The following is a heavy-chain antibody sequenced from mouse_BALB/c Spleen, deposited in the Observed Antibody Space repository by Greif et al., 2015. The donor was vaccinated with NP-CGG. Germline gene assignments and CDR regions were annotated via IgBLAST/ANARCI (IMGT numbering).Heavy chain of an antibody. J-gene: IGHJ4*01. CDR2: ISSGSSTI. Sequence: EVMLVESGGGLVQPGGSRKLSCAASGFTFSSFGMHWVRQAPEKGLEWVAYISSGSSTIYYADTVKGRFTISRDNPKNPLFLQMTSLRSEDTAMYYCARSLGYDGAMDYWGQGTSVTVSS. CDR3: ARSLGYDGAMDY. V-gene: IGHV5-17*02. D-gene: IGHD2-2*01. CDR1: GFTFSSFG.